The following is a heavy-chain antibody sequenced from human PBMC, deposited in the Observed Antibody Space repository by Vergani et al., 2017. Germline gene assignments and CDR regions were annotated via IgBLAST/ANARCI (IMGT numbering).Heavy chain of an antibody. CDR1: GFTFDDYA. Sequence: EVQLVESGGGLVKPGGSLRLSCAASGFTFDDYAMHWVRQAPGKGLEWVSGISWNSGSIGYADSVKGRFTISRDNAKNSLYLQMNSLRAEDTALYYCAKDIQTYYYGSGSFGYWGQGTLVTVSS. J-gene: IGHJ4*02. CDR3: AKDIQTYYYGSGSFGY. D-gene: IGHD3-10*01. V-gene: IGHV3-9*01. CDR2: ISWNSGSI.